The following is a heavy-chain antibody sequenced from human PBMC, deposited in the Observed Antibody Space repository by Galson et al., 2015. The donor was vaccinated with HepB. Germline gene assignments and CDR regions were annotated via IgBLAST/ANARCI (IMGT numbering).Heavy chain of an antibody. CDR2: IIPILGIA. D-gene: IGHD3-22*01. Sequence: SVKVSCKASGGTFSSYAISWVRQAPGQGLEWMGRIIPILGIANYAQKFQGRVTITADKSTSTAYMELSSLRSEDTAVYYCARWDWKAYYYDSSGNYYVDYWGQGTLVTVSS. J-gene: IGHJ4*02. CDR1: GGTFSSYA. V-gene: IGHV1-69*04. CDR3: ARWDWKAYYYDSSGNYYVDY.